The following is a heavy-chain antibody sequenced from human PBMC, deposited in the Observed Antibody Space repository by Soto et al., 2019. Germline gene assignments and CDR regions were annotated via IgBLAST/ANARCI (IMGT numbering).Heavy chain of an antibody. D-gene: IGHD6-13*01. V-gene: IGHV5-51*01. CDR2: IYPGDSDT. CDR3: ARLPMGQHLVYFAMDV. CDR1: GYSFSSYW. J-gene: IGHJ6*02. Sequence: PGESLKISCKASGYSFSSYWIGWVRQMPGKGLEWMGIIYPGDSDTRYSPSFQGQVTISADKSISTAYLQWSSLKASDTAMYYCARLPMGQHLVYFAMDVWGQGTTVTVSS.